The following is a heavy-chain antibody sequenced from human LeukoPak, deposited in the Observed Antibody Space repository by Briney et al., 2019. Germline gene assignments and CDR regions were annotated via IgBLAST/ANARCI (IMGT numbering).Heavy chain of an antibody. CDR2: IIPIFGTA. J-gene: IGHJ1*01. Sequence: SGGSLRLSCAASGFTFSSYAISWVRQAPGQGLEWMGGIIPIFGTANYSQKFQGRVTITTDESTSTAYMELSSLRSEDTAVYYCARSRLGRLSHPKHSEYFQHWGQGTLVTVSS. D-gene: IGHD3-10*01. V-gene: IGHV1-69*05. CDR1: GFTFSSYA. CDR3: ARSRLGRLSHPKHSEYFQH.